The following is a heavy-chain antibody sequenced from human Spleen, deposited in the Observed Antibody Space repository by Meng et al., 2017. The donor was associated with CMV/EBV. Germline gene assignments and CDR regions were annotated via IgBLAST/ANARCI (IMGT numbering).Heavy chain of an antibody. D-gene: IGHD1-26*01. CDR3: ARDRPYSDY. Sequence: LRLSCAASGFTFSSYWMHWVRQDPGKGLVWVSRINSDGSSTNYADSVKGRFTISRDNAKNTLYLQMNSLRGEDTAVYYCARDRPYSDYWGQGTLVTVSS. J-gene: IGHJ4*02. V-gene: IGHV3-74*01. CDR1: GFTFSSYW. CDR2: INSDGSST.